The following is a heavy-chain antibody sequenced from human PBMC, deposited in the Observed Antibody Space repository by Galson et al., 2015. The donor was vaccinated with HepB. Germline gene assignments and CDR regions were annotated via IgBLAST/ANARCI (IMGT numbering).Heavy chain of an antibody. CDR1: GFTFSSYA. Sequence: SLRLSCAASGFTFSSYAMNWVRQAPGKGLEWVSSITAGGGRTYYADSVKGRFTISRDNSRNTVYLQMNSLRAEDTAVYYCAKVGRLLEWINPPVLLSEYWGQGTLVTVAS. CDR3: AKVGRLLEWINPPVLLSEY. CDR2: ITAGGGRT. D-gene: IGHD3-3*01. J-gene: IGHJ4*02. V-gene: IGHV3-23*01.